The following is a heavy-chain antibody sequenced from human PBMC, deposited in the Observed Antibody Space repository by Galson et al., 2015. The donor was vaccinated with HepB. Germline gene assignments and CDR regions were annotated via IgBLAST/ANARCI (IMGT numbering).Heavy chain of an antibody. CDR1: GFNFSHYD. J-gene: IGHJ6*02. V-gene: IGHV3-33*07. CDR3: ARVRVDKGTYLHYGMDV. CDR2: IWYDGSNK. D-gene: IGHD1-26*01. Sequence: SLRLSCAASGFNFSHYDMYWVRQAPGKGLEWVALIWYDGSNKYYGDPVKGRFTISRDISKKTLYLQMSSLRDEDTAVYYCARVRVDKGTYLHYGMDVWGQGTTVTVSS.